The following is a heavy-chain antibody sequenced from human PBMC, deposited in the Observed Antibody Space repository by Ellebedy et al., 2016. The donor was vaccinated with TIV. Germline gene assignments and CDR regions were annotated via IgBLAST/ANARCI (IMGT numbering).Heavy chain of an antibody. D-gene: IGHD3-16*01. Sequence: GESLKISCAASGFTLGSNAMSWVRQTPGKRLEWVAGIGGDGRTHYTDSVRGRVTISRDEFRSTLYLEMNSLRPEDTALYYCAKDLSWWSANDHWGQGTLVTVSS. CDR2: IGGDGRT. V-gene: IGHV3-23*01. CDR1: GFTLGSNA. CDR3: AKDLSWWSANDH. J-gene: IGHJ4*02.